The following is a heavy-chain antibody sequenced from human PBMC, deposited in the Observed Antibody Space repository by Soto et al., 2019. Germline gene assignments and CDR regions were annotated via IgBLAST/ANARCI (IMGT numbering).Heavy chain of an antibody. D-gene: IGHD3-10*01. CDR2: VIPVFGLA. CDR1: GGTFSSYA. CDR3: ARGKSYYGSGKGIYDYYSLDV. J-gene: IGHJ6*02. V-gene: IGHV1-69*10. Sequence: SVKVSCKSSGGTFSSYAISWVRQAPGQGLEWMGGVIPVFGLATYAQKVQGRVTITADKSTNTAYMEVSSLRSEDTAVYYCARGKSYYGSGKGIYDYYSLDVWGQGTTVTFSS.